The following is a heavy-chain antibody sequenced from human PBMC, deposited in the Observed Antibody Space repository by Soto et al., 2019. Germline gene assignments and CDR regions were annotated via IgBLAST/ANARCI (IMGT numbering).Heavy chain of an antibody. CDR1: GFTFSSYS. CDR2: ISSSSSYI. Sequence: EVQLVESGGGLVKPGGSLRLSCAASGFTFSSYSMNWVRQAPGKGPEWVSSISSSSSYIYYADSVKGRVTISGDNAKNSLYLEMNSLRAEDTAVYYCARGRGAAGTDSVQYYGMDVWGQGTTVTVSS. V-gene: IGHV3-21*01. J-gene: IGHJ6*02. CDR3: ARGRGAAGTDSVQYYGMDV. D-gene: IGHD6-13*01.